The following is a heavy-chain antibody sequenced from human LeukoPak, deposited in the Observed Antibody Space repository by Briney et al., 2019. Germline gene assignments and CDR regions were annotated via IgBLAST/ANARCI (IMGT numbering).Heavy chain of an antibody. CDR3: ARDSRVRGVIHPGDY. V-gene: IGHV4-34*01. CDR1: GGSFSGYY. J-gene: IGHJ4*02. CDR2: INHSGST. D-gene: IGHD3-10*01. Sequence: KPSETLSLTCAVYGGSFSGYYWSWIRQPPGKGLEWIGEINHSGSTNYNPSLKSRVTISVDTSKNQFSLKLSSVTAADTAVYYCARDSRVRGVIHPGDYWGQGTLVTVSS.